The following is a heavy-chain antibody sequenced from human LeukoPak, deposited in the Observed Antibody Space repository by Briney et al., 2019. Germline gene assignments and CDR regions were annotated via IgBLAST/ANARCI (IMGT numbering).Heavy chain of an antibody. CDR1: GFIFKNYV. CDR3: AKGGTGYCSGTSCLYFFDY. CDR2: VTSDTT. J-gene: IGHJ4*02. V-gene: IGHV3-23*01. Sequence: GGSLRLSCAGSGFIFKNYVMTWVRQAPGKGLEWVSTVTSDTTYYADSVKGRFAISRDNSKNTLYLQMKTLRAEDTAVYYRAKGGTGYCSGTSCLYFFDYWGQGTLVTVSS. D-gene: IGHD2-2*01.